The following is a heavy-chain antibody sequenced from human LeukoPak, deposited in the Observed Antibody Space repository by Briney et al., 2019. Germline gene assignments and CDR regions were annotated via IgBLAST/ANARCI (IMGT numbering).Heavy chain of an antibody. D-gene: IGHD3-10*01. Sequence: ASVKVSCKASVGTFSSYAISWVRQAPGQGLEWMGGIIPIFGTANYAQKFQGRVTITADESTSTAYMELSSLRSEDTSVYYCARDNWEIYGSGNYYTPPGLFDPWGQGTLVTVSS. CDR3: ARDNWEIYGSGNYYTPPGLFDP. J-gene: IGHJ5*02. CDR1: VGTFSSYA. V-gene: IGHV1-69*13. CDR2: IIPIFGTA.